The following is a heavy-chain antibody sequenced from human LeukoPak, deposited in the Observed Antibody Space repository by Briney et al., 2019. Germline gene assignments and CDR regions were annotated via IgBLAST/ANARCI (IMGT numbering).Heavy chain of an antibody. D-gene: IGHD4-17*01. CDR3: ARKGYGDYSLDY. V-gene: IGHV4-59*01. Sequence: SETLSLTCTVSGGSISSYYWSWIRQPPGKGLEWIGYIYYSGSTNYNPSLKSRVTISVDTSKNQFSLKLSSVTAADTAVYYCARKGYGDYSLDYWGQGTLVTVYS. CDR1: GGSISSYY. CDR2: IYYSGST. J-gene: IGHJ4*02.